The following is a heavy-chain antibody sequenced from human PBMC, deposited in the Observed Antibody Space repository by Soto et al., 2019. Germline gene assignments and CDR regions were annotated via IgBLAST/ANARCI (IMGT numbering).Heavy chain of an antibody. J-gene: IGHJ4*02. Sequence: SETLSLTCAVYGGSFSGYYWSWIRQPPGKGLEWIGEINHSGSTNYNPSLKSRFTISRDNAKNSLYLQMNSLRAEDTAVFYCARHDGWFLDYWGQGTLVTVSS. CDR2: INHSGST. V-gene: IGHV4-34*01. CDR1: GGSFSGYY. CDR3: ARHDGWFLDY. D-gene: IGHD6-19*01.